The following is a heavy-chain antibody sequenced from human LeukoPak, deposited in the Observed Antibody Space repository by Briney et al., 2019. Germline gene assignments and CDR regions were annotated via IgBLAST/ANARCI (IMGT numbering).Heavy chain of an antibody. J-gene: IGHJ3*02. D-gene: IGHD3-10*01. Sequence: VASVKVSCKATGYTFSSFGISWVRQAPGQGLEWMGWINPNSGGTNYAQKFQGRVTMTRDTSISTAYMELSRLRSDDTAVYYCASPTGATMVRGVTFAFDIWGQGTMVTVSS. CDR1: GYTFSSFG. CDR2: INPNSGGT. V-gene: IGHV1-2*02. CDR3: ASPTGATMVRGVTFAFDI.